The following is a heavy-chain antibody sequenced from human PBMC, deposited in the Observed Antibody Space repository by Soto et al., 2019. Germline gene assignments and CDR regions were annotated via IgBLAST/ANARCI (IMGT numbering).Heavy chain of an antibody. Sequence: GGSLRLSCAASGFTFSSYSMNWVRQAPGKGLEWVSSISSSSSYIYYADSVKGRFTISRDNAKNSLYLQMNSLRVEDTAVYYCAREIPPRITMVRGVTKDAFDIWGQGTMVTVSS. J-gene: IGHJ3*02. D-gene: IGHD3-10*01. V-gene: IGHV3-21*01. CDR1: GFTFSSYS. CDR3: AREIPPRITMVRGVTKDAFDI. CDR2: ISSSSSYI.